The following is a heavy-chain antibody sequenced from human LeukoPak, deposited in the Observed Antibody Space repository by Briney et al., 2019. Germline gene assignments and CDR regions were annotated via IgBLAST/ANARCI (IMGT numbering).Heavy chain of an antibody. CDR3: ARRATYYYDSSGYYPFDY. J-gene: IGHJ4*02. V-gene: IGHV4-30-2*01. CDR1: GGSISSGGYS. Sequence: PSETLSLTCAVSGGSISSGGYSWSWFRQPPGKGLEWIGEIYHSGSTNYNPSLRSRVTISVDKSKNQFSLKLSSVTAADTAVYYCARRATYYYDSSGYYPFDYWGQGTLVTVSS. CDR2: IYHSGST. D-gene: IGHD3-22*01.